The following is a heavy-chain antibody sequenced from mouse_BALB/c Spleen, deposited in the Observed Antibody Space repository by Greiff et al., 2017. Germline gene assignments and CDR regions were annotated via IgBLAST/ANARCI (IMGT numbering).Heavy chain of an antibody. J-gene: IGHJ2*01. CDR2: ISSGSSTI. V-gene: IGHV5-17*02. Sequence: EVQVVESGGGLVQPGGSRKLSCAASGFTFSSFGMHWVRQAPEKGLEWVAYISSGSSTIYYADTVKGRFTISRDNPKNTLFLQMTSLRSEDTAMYYCARSGFPYDFDYWGQGTTLTVSS. CDR1: GFTFSSFG. CDR3: ARSGFPYDFDY. D-gene: IGHD2-3*01.